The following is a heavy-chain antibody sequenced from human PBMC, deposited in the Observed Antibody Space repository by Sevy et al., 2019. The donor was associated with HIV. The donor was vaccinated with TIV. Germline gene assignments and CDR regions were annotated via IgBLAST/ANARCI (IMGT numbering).Heavy chain of an antibody. D-gene: IGHD6-13*01. V-gene: IGHV3-7*01. CDR1: GFTFSTYW. Sequence: GSLRLSCAASGFTFSTYWMTWVRQAPGKGLEWVANIKQDGSEKYYAKSVKGRLTLSRDNTENSLYLQLNSLRAEDTAIYYGARAPVGSGWYFPRGIDYWGQGTLVTVSS. CDR3: ARAPVGSGWYFPRGIDY. CDR2: IKQDGSEK. J-gene: IGHJ4*02.